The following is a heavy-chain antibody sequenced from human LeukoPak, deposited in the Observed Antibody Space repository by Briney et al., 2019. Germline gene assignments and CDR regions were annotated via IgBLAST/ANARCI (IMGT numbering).Heavy chain of an antibody. Sequence: GGSLRLSCAASGFTFSSYAMSWVRQAPGKGLEWVSVISSSGGSTHYADSVKGRFTISRDNSKNTLYLQMNSLRAEDTAVYYCAKGDILTGTYFDHWGQGTLVTVSS. D-gene: IGHD3-9*01. CDR3: AKGDILTGTYFDH. CDR2: ISSSGGST. J-gene: IGHJ4*02. V-gene: IGHV3-23*01. CDR1: GFTFSSYA.